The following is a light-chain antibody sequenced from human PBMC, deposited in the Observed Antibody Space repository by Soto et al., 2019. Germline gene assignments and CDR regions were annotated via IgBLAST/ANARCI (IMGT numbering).Light chain of an antibody. Sequence: ETVLTQSPGTLSLSPVERATLSCRASQSVSGSYLGWYQQKPGQAPRLLIYGASSRAAGIPDRFSGSGSGTDFTLTISRLEPEGCAVYHCNQYGNPHNSFGQGTKLEIK. V-gene: IGKV3-20*01. CDR1: QSVSGSY. CDR2: GAS. CDR3: NQYGNPHNS. J-gene: IGKJ2*03.